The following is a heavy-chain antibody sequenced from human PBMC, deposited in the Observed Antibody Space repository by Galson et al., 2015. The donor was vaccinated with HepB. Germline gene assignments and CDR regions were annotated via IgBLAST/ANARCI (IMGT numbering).Heavy chain of an antibody. D-gene: IGHD3-10*01. CDR3: ARGSGMKPIPDNDY. V-gene: IGHV1-18*04. CDR1: GYSFRNYG. Sequence: SVKVSCKASGYSFRNYGITWVRQAPGQGLEWMGWISGYNGNTHYAQKFQGRVTMTTDTSSRTAYMELKSLRPDDTAVYYCARGSGMKPIPDNDYWGQGTLVTVSS. CDR2: ISGYNGNT. J-gene: IGHJ4*02.